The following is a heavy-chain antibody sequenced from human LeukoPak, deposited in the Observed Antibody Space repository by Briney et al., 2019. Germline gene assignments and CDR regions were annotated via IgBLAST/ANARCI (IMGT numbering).Heavy chain of an antibody. V-gene: IGHV4-39*07. Sequence: SETLSLTCTVSGGSISSSSYYWGWIRQPPGKGLEWIGSIYYSGSTYYNPSLKSRVTISVDTSKNQFSLKLSSVTAADTAVYYCARDFGYDILYWGQGTLVTVSS. D-gene: IGHD3-22*01. J-gene: IGHJ4*02. CDR3: ARDFGYDILY. CDR1: GGSISSSSYY. CDR2: IYYSGST.